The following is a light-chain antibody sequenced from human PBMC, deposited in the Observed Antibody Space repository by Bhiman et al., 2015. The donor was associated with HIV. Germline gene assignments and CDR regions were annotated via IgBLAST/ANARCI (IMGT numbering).Light chain of an antibody. V-gene: IGLV3-1*01. CDR1: KLGDKY. CDR2: QDT. Sequence: VLTQPPSVSVSPGQTASITCSGDKLGDKYVCWYQQKPGQSPVVVIYQDTKRPSGIPERFSGSNSGNTATLTISGTQAMDEADYYCQAWDSSTEVFGTGTKVTVL. J-gene: IGLJ1*01. CDR3: QAWDSSTEV.